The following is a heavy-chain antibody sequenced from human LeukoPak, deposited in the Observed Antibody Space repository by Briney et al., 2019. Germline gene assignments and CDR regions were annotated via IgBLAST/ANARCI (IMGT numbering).Heavy chain of an antibody. CDR3: ARGDWSPSPHFDY. D-gene: IGHD3-9*01. V-gene: IGHV4-61*02. Sequence: SETLSLTCTVSGGSISSGSYYWSWIRQPAGKGLEWIGRIYTSGSTNYNPSLKSRVTISVDTSKNQFSLELSSVTAADTAVYYCARGDWSPSPHFDYWGQGTLVTVSS. J-gene: IGHJ4*02. CDR1: GGSISSGSYY. CDR2: IYTSGST.